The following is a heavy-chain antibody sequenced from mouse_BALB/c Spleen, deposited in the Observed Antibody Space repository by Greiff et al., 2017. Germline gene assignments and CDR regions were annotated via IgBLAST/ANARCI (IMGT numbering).Heavy chain of an antibody. CDR1: GYTFSSYG. J-gene: IGHJ3*01. CDR2: ISSGSSTI. D-gene: IGHD1-1*01. V-gene: IGHV5-17*02. Sequence: EVKLMESGGGLVQPGGSRKLSCAASGYTFSSYGMHWVRQAPEKGLEWVAYISSGSSTINYADTVKGRFTISGDNPNNTLFLQMTSLRSEDTAMYYCARSYQAWFAYWGQGTLVTVSA. CDR3: ARSYQAWFAY.